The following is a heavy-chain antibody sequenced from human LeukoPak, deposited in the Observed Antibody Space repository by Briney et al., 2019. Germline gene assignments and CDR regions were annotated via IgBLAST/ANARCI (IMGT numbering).Heavy chain of an antibody. J-gene: IGHJ4*02. CDR2: ISGSGGST. Sequence: GGSLRLSCAASGFTFSSYAMSWVRQAPGEGLEWVSAISGSGGSTYYADSVKGRFTISRDNSKNTLYLQMNSLRAEDTAVYYCAKGNSPLAMVRGVPFDYWGQGTLVTVSS. D-gene: IGHD3-10*01. V-gene: IGHV3-23*01. CDR1: GFTFSSYA. CDR3: AKGNSPLAMVRGVPFDY.